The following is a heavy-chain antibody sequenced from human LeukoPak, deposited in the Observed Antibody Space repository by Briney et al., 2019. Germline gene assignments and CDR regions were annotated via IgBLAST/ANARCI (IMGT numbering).Heavy chain of an antibody. J-gene: IGHJ4*02. CDR1: GGSISSYY. CDR2: IYYSGNT. D-gene: IGHD4-17*01. V-gene: IGHV4-59*12. Sequence: PSETLSLTCTVSGGSISSYYWSWIRQPPGKGLEWIGYIYYSGNTNYNPSLKSRVTISVDTSKNQFSLKVSSVTAADTAVYFCARTKKLAYVDYENYFDYWGQGTLVTVSS. CDR3: ARTKKLAYVDYENYFDY.